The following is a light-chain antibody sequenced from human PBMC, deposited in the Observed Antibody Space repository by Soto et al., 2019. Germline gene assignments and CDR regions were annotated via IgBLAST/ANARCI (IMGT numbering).Light chain of an antibody. CDR2: DVS. J-gene: IGLJ1*01. CDR1: SSDVGSYNR. V-gene: IGLV2-18*02. Sequence: QSVLTQPPSVSGSPGQSVAISCPGTSSDVGSYNRVSWYQQPPGTAPKLMIYDVSNPTSAVPDRFSGSKSGNTASLTISGLQAEDEADYYCSSYTSRSTYDFGSGTKDTVL. CDR3: SSYTSRSTYD.